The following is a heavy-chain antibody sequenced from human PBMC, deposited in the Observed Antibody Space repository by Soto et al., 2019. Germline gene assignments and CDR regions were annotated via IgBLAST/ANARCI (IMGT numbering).Heavy chain of an antibody. CDR2: MNPNSGNT. V-gene: IGHV1-8*01. CDR3: ARGSRELYANWFDP. D-gene: IGHD2-8*01. CDR1: GYTFTSYD. Sequence: QVQLVQSGAEVKKPGASVKVSCKASGYTFTSYDINWVLQATGQGLEWMGWMNPNSGNTGYAQKFQGRVTMTRNTSISTAYMELSSLRSEDTAVYYCARGSRELYANWFDPWGQGTLVTVSS. J-gene: IGHJ5*02.